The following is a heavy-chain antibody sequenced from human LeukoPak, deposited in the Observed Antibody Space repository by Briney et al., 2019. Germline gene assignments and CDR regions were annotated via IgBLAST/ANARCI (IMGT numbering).Heavy chain of an antibody. Sequence: GGSLRLSCLTSGFTFSTNAMSWVRQAPGKGLEWISGISGSGASTYYADSVTGRFTISRDISRNTLYLQMNSLRGDDTAVYYCAKDVGKWESLHFFDYWGQGTLVTVSS. CDR2: ISGSGAST. CDR3: AKDVGKWESLHFFDY. D-gene: IGHD1-26*01. J-gene: IGHJ4*02. V-gene: IGHV3-23*01. CDR1: GFTFSTNA.